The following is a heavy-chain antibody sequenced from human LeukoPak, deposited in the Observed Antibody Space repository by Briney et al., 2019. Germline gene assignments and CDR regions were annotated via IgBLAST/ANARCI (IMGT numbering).Heavy chain of an antibody. CDR3: ARAQSKDSGWSLWYLDL. J-gene: IGHJ2*01. Sequence: ASVKVSCKASGYTLTSYDISWVRQAPGQGLEWMGWISAYNDNTNYAQKFQGRVTMTIDTSTSTAYMELRGLRSDDTAVYYCARAQSKDSGWSLWYLDLWGRGTLVTVSS. CDR2: ISAYNDNT. D-gene: IGHD6-19*01. V-gene: IGHV1-18*01. CDR1: GYTLTSYD.